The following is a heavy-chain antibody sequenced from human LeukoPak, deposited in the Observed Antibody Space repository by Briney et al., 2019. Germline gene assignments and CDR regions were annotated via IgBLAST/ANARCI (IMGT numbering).Heavy chain of an antibody. CDR3: ARDTDCRSTSCYPFWFDP. Sequence: GGSLRLSCAASRFTFSSYWLSWVSQAQGKGLEWVANIKQDGSEKYYVDSVKGRFTISRDNAKNSLYLQMNSLRAEDTAVYYCARDTDCRSTSCYPFWFDPWGQGPLVTVSS. V-gene: IGHV3-7*01. J-gene: IGHJ5*02. CDR2: IKQDGSEK. CDR1: RFTFSSYW. D-gene: IGHD2-2*01.